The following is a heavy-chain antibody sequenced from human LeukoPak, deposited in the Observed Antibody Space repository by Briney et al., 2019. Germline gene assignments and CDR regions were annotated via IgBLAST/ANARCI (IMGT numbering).Heavy chain of an antibody. J-gene: IGHJ4*02. Sequence: PSETLSLTCSVSGYSIRSGSYWGWIRQPPGKGLERIASIYQSGSTYYNPSLKSRVTISVDTSQNQFSLKLSSVTAADTAVHYCAKARTIAAAGDWGQGTLVTVSS. CDR1: GYSIRSGSY. D-gene: IGHD6-13*01. V-gene: IGHV4-38-2*02. CDR2: IYQSGST. CDR3: AKARTIAAAGD.